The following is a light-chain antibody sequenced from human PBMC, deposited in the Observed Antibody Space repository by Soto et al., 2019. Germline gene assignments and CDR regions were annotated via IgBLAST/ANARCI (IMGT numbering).Light chain of an antibody. CDR2: HVS. J-gene: IGLJ1*01. CDR3: SSYTSTSTYV. V-gene: IGLV2-14*01. Sequence: QSALTQPASVSGSPGQSITISCTGTSSDVGGYNYVSWYQQYPGKAPKLMIYHVSNRPSGVSNRFSGSKSGNSASLTISGLQAEDEADYYCSSYTSTSTYVFGTGTKLTV. CDR1: SSDVGGYNY.